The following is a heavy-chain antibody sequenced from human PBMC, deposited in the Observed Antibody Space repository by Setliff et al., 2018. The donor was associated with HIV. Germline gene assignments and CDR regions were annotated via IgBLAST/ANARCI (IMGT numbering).Heavy chain of an antibody. J-gene: IGHJ2*01. D-gene: IGHD2-2*01. V-gene: IGHV4-34*01. Sequence: PSETLSLTCAVYGGSFSGYYWSWIRQSPGKGLDWIGEINHSGSTNYSPSLKSRVTISVDTSKNQFSLKLSSVTAADTAVYYCARGMQYQLLRNWYFDLWGRGTLVTVSS. CDR2: INHSGST. CDR1: GGSFSGYY. CDR3: ARGMQYQLLRNWYFDL.